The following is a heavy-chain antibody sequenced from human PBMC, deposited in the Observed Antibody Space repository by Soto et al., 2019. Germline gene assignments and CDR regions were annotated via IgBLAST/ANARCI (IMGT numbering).Heavy chain of an antibody. Sequence: EVQLVESGGGLVQPGGSLKLSCAASGFTFSGSAMHWVRQASGKGLEWVGRIRSKANSYATAYAASVKGRFTISRDDSKNTASLQMNSLKTEDTAVYYCTSTVAGTVDYWGQGTLVTVSS. CDR3: TSTVAGTVDY. V-gene: IGHV3-73*01. CDR2: IRSKANSYAT. CDR1: GFTFSGSA. D-gene: IGHD6-19*01. J-gene: IGHJ4*02.